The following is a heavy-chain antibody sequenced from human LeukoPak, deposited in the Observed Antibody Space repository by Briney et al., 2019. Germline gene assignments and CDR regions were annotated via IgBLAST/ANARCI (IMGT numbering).Heavy chain of an antibody. J-gene: IGHJ5*02. CDR1: GGSISSGSYY. CDR3: AGAFGEFYKWFDP. Sequence: PSETLSLTCTVSGGSISSGSYYWSWIRQPAGKGLERIGRIYTSGSTNYNPSLKSRVTISVDASKNQFSLKLSSVTAADTAVYYCAGAFGEFYKWFDPWGQGTLVSVSS. CDR2: IYTSGST. D-gene: IGHD3-10*01. V-gene: IGHV4-61*02.